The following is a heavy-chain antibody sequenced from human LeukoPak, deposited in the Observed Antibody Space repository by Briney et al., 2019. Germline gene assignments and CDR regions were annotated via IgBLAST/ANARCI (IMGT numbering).Heavy chain of an antibody. J-gene: IGHJ4*02. CDR3: ARGAAGKRYCGGDCYRTDY. Sequence: ASVKVSCKASGYTLTGYYMHWVRQAPGQGLEWMGWINPNSGGTNYAQKFQGRVTMTRDTSISTAYMELSRLRSEDTAVYYCARGAAGKRYCGGDCYRTDYWGQGTLVTVSS. D-gene: IGHD2-21*02. CDR2: INPNSGGT. V-gene: IGHV1-2*02. CDR1: GYTLTGYY.